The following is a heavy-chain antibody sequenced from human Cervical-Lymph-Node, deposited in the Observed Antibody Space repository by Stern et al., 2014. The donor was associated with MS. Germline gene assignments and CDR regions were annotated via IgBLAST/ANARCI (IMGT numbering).Heavy chain of an antibody. D-gene: IGHD6-6*01. CDR1: GLSLSTSGVG. Sequence: ESGPTVVKPTQTLTLTCTFSGLSLSTSGVGVGWIRQPPGKALEWLALIYWDDDKRYRPSLKNRLTITKDTSKNQVVLTMANVDPVDTATYYCAHVAPSLPARPFDYWGQGTLVTVSS. CDR2: IYWDDDK. J-gene: IGHJ4*02. CDR3: AHVAPSLPARPFDY. V-gene: IGHV2-5*02.